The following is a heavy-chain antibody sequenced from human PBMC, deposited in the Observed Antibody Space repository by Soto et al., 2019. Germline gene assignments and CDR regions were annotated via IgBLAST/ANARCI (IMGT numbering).Heavy chain of an antibody. Sequence: EVQLVESGGGLVQPGGSLRLSCAASGFTFSDHYMDWVRQAPGKGLEWVGRSKNKADSYTTEYAASVKGRFTISRDGSKNSLYLQMNRLKTEDTAVYYCTVWGSGNDFGAAWGQGILGTFAS. D-gene: IGHD3-10*01. CDR1: GFTFSDHY. CDR3: TVWGSGNDFGAA. CDR2: SKNKADSYTT. J-gene: IGHJ4*02. V-gene: IGHV3-72*01.